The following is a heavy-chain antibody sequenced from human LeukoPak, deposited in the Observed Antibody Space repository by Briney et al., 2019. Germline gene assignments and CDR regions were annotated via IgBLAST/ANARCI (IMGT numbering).Heavy chain of an antibody. J-gene: IGHJ4*02. CDR1: GFTFSNAW. CDR3: AAGVGTTDFDY. Sequence: GGSLRLSCAASGFTFSNAWMSWVRQAPGKGLEWVGRLKSKTFGGTTDYAAPVKGRFTILRDDSTDTLYLQMNSLKTEDTAVYFCAAGVGTTDFDYWGQGTLVTVSS. V-gene: IGHV3-15*01. D-gene: IGHD1-26*01. CDR2: LKSKTFGGTT.